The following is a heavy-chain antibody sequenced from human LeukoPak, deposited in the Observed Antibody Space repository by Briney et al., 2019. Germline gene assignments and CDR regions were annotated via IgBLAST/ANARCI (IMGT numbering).Heavy chain of an antibody. CDR3: ARHEYTSSFWFDP. CDR1: GASISSHY. CDR2: LYYTGST. J-gene: IGHJ5*02. V-gene: IGHV4-59*08. D-gene: IGHD6-6*01. Sequence: PSETLSLTCTVSGASISSHYWVWIRQPPGKGLEWIAFLYYTGSTNYNPSLKSRVTTSLDTSTNQFSLRLSSVTAADTAVYYCARHEYTSSFWFDPWGQGTLVTVSS.